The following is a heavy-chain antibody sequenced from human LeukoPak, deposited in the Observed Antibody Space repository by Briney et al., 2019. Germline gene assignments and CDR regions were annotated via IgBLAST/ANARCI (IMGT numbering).Heavy chain of an antibody. D-gene: IGHD6-19*01. CDR1: GYTFTAYY. V-gene: IGHV1-2*02. CDR2: IKPDSGSS. Sequence: GASVKVSCKASGYTFTAYYIHWLRQAPGQGPEWMGWIKPDSGSSHYAQKFQGRVTMTRDTSSNSAYMDLTRLKSDDTAVYYCARARVPTAVAGLYYFDYWGQGALVTVSS. CDR3: ARARVPTAVAGLYYFDY. J-gene: IGHJ4*02.